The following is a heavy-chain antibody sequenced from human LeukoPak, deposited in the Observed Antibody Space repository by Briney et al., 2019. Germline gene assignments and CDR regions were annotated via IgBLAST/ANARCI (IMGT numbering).Heavy chain of an antibody. Sequence: PGGSLRLSCAASGFTFSSYWMHWVRQAPGKGLVWVSRINSDGSSTTYADSVKGRFTISRDNAKSTVYLQMNSLRAEDTAVYYCARSRRPTVTTTFDYWGQGTLVTVSS. J-gene: IGHJ4*02. D-gene: IGHD4-17*01. CDR2: INSDGSST. CDR1: GFTFSSYW. V-gene: IGHV3-74*01. CDR3: ARSRRPTVTTTFDY.